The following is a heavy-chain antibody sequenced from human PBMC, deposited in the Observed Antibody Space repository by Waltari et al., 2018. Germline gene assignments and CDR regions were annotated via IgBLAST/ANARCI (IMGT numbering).Heavy chain of an antibody. D-gene: IGHD1-26*01. CDR2: LNVGNGNT. Sequence: QVQLVQSGAEVKKPGASVKVSCKASGSTFTSYAMHWVRQAPGQRLEWMGWLNVGNGNTKYSQKFQGRVTITRDTSASTAYMELSSLTSEDTAVYYCARDSWGFEYWGQGTLVTVSS. V-gene: IGHV1-3*01. CDR1: GSTFTSYA. CDR3: ARDSWGFEY. J-gene: IGHJ4*02.